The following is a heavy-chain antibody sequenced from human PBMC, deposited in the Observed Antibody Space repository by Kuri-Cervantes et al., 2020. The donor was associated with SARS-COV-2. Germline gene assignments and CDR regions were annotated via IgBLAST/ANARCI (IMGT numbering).Heavy chain of an antibody. CDR1: GYTFIDYH. J-gene: IGHJ3*01. V-gene: IGHV1-2*02. CDR2: INPNGGGT. CDR3: AKIAVGVPVVADAFDF. Sequence: ASVKVSCKASGYTFIDYHMHWVRQAPGQGLEWMGWINPNGGGTNYAQKFQGRVTMTSDTSIDTAYMELSGLRSDDTAVHYCAKIAVGVPVVADAFDFWGQGTLVTVSS. D-gene: IGHD2-21*01.